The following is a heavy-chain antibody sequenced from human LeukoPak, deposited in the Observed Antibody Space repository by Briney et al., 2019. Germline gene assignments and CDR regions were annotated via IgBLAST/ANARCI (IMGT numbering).Heavy chain of an antibody. CDR2: ISSSSSYI. J-gene: IGHJ4*02. V-gene: IGHV3-21*03. CDR3: TTDQLRLG. Sequence: GGSLRLSCAASGFTFSSYSMNWVRQAPGKGLEWVSSISSSSSYIYYADSVKGRFTISRDNAKNSLYLQMNSLKTEDTAVYYCTTDQLRLGWGQGTLVTVSS. D-gene: IGHD4-17*01. CDR1: GFTFSSYS.